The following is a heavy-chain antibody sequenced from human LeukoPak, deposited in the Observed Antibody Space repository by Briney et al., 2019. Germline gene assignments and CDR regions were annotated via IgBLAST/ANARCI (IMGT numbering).Heavy chain of an antibody. V-gene: IGHV4-59*01. CDR3: ASSSWYVGLDY. D-gene: IGHD6-13*01. Sequence: SETLSLTCTVSGGSISRYYWSWIRQPPGKGLEWIGYIYYSGSTNYNPSLKSRVTISVDTSKNQFSLKLSSVTAADTAVYYCASSSWYVGLDYWGQGTLVTVSS. J-gene: IGHJ4*02. CDR2: IYYSGST. CDR1: GGSISRYY.